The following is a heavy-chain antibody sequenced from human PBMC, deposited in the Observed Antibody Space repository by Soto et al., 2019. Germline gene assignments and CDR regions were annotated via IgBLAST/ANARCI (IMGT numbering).Heavy chain of an antibody. CDR2: IYYSGST. CDR1: GDSINNRSFY. Sequence: PSETLSLTCTVTGDSINNRSFYWGWIRQPPWKGLEWIGSIYYSGSTYNNPSLKSRVSMSVDTSKNQFSLKLRSVTAADTALYYCARQRTSVVTQAYFDSWGQGSLVT. CDR3: ARQRTSVVTQAYFDS. V-gene: IGHV4-39*01. D-gene: IGHD2-21*02. J-gene: IGHJ4*02.